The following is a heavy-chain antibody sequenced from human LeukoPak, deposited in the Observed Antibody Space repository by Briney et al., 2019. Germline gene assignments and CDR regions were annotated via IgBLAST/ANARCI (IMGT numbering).Heavy chain of an antibody. J-gene: IGHJ4*02. CDR3: ARVQGHFDY. Sequence: GGSLRLSCAASEFTFSSYNMNWVRQAPGKGLEWVSYISSSSSTIYYADSVKGRFTISRDNAKNSLYLQMNSLRAEDTAVYYCARVQGHFDYWGQGTLVTVSS. CDR2: ISSSSSTI. CDR1: EFTFSSYN. V-gene: IGHV3-48*01.